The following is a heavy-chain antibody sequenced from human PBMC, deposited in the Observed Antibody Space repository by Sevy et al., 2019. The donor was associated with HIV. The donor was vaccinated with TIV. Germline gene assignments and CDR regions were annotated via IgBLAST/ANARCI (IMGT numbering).Heavy chain of an antibody. J-gene: IGHJ4*02. CDR3: AKDRGYYYDSSGYSLDY. CDR1: GFTFSTYS. Sequence: GGSLRLSCAASGFTFSTYSMNWVRQAPGKGLEWVSYISRSSRTIYYADSVEGRFSISRDNAKNSLYLQMNSLRAEDTAVYYCAKDRGYYYDSSGYSLDYWGQGTLVTVSS. CDR2: ISRSSRTI. D-gene: IGHD3-22*01. V-gene: IGHV3-48*01.